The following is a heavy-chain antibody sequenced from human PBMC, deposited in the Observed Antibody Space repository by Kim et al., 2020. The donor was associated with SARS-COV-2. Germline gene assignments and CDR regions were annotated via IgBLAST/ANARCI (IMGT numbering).Heavy chain of an antibody. J-gene: IGHJ5*01. V-gene: IGHV4-59*11. Sequence: SETLSLTCTVSGAYITNHYWSWIRQPPVKGLEWIGNVYHSGSTSYNPSLKSRVTMSVETSKRQFSLQVTSVTAADTAIYYCVREGYFDGGSFFFDSWGPGTLVTVSS. CDR3: VREGYFDGGSFFFDS. D-gene: IGHD2-15*01. CDR1: GAYITNHY. CDR2: VYHSGST.